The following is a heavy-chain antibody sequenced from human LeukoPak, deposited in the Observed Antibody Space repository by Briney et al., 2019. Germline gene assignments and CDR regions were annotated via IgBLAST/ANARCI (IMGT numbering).Heavy chain of an antibody. V-gene: IGHV3-23*01. CDR1: GFTFSSYA. CDR3: ARDGIVVVPAADGIRFDY. Sequence: GGSLRLSCAASGFTFSSYAMSWVRQAPGKGLEWVSAISGSGGSTYYADSVKGRFTISRDNSKDTLYPQMNSLRAEDTAVYYCARDGIVVVPAADGIRFDYWGQGTLVTVSS. J-gene: IGHJ4*02. D-gene: IGHD2-2*01. CDR2: ISGSGGST.